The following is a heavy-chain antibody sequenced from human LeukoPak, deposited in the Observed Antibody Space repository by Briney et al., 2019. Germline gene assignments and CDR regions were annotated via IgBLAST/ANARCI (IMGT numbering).Heavy chain of an antibody. J-gene: IGHJ4*02. D-gene: IGHD2-15*01. V-gene: IGHV4-30-4*08. CDR3: ARVRLGYCSGGSCYFKYYFDY. CDR2: IYYSGST. Sequence: PSETLSLTCTVSGGSISSSSYYWSWIRQPPGKGLEWIGYIYYSGSTYYNPSLKSRVTISVDTSKNQFSLKLSSVTAADTAVYYCARVRLGYCSGGSCYFKYYFDYWGQGTLVTVSS. CDR1: GGSISSSSYY.